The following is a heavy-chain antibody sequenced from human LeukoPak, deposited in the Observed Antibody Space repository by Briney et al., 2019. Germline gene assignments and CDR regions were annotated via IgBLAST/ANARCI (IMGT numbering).Heavy chain of an antibody. Sequence: GGSVKVSCKASGYTFTSYYMHWVRQAPGQGLEWMGIIIPSGGTTIYAQKFQGRVTITSDTYTSSVYMELSSLRSDDTAVYYCARAEWETHPDYWGQGTLVTVS. J-gene: IGHJ4*02. CDR2: IIPSGGTT. CDR3: ARAEWETHPDY. CDR1: GYTFTSYY. D-gene: IGHD1-26*01. V-gene: IGHV1-46*01.